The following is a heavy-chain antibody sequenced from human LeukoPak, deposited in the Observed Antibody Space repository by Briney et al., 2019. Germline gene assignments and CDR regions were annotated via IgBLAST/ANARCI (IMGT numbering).Heavy chain of an antibody. CDR3: ARAITMVRGVIEDHFDP. D-gene: IGHD3-10*01. J-gene: IGHJ5*02. V-gene: IGHV3-33*01. CDR2: IWCDGSNK. Sequence: GGSLRLSCAASGFIFSTYGMHWVRQAPGKGLEWVAVIWCDGSNKYYADSVKGRFTISRDNSKNTLYLQMNSLRAEDTAVYYCARAITMVRGVIEDHFDPWGQGTLVTVSS. CDR1: GFIFSTYG.